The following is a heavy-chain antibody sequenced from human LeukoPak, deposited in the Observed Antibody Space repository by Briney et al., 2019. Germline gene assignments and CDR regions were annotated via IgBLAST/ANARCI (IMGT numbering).Heavy chain of an antibody. CDR1: GFTVSSNY. V-gene: IGHV3-66*01. CDR2: IYSGGST. D-gene: IGHD3-10*01. Sequence: GGSLRLSCAASGFTVSSNYMSWVRQAPGKGLEWVSVIYSGGSTYYADSVKGRFTISRDNSKNTLYLQMNSLRAEDTAVYYCAKDSPYAYYGSGSYWDYWGQGTLVTVSS. CDR3: AKDSPYAYYGSGSYWDY. J-gene: IGHJ4*02.